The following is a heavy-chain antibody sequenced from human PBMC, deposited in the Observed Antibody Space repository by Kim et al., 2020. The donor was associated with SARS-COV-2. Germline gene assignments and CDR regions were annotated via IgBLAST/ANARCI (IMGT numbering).Heavy chain of an antibody. Sequence: SQTLSLTCAISGDTVSTYSAAWNWIRQSPSRGLEWLGRTYYMSKWYNDYAESVKSRITINPDTSNNHFSLHLNSVTPDDTAVYYCARIRIAAAGTGNWFDSWGQGTPVTVSS. V-gene: IGHV6-1*01. CDR2: TYYMSKWYN. D-gene: IGHD6-13*01. J-gene: IGHJ5*01. CDR3: ARIRIAAAGTGNWFDS. CDR1: GDTVSTYSAA.